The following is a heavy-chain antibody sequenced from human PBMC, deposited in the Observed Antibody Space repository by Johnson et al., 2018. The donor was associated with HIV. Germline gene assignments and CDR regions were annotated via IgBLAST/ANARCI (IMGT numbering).Heavy chain of an antibody. CDR2: ISSSGTTM. Sequence: QVQLVESGGGLVKPGGSLRLSCAASGFTFSDYYMSWIRQAPGKGLEWVSYISSSGTTMYYADSVRGRLSISRDHDKNSLYLQMNSLRAEDTAVYYCARDHGYCGMYDSSAFDAFDIWGQGTMVTVSS. D-gene: IGHD3-22*01. J-gene: IGHJ3*02. CDR3: ARDHGYCGMYDSSAFDAFDI. V-gene: IGHV3-11*04. CDR1: GFTFSDYY.